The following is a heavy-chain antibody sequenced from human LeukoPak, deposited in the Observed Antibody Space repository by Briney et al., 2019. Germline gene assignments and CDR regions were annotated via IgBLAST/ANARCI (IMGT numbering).Heavy chain of an antibody. CDR2: ISSSSSYI. V-gene: IGHV3-21*01. CDR3: ARASYYDFWSGYYNY. CDR1: GFTFSSYS. J-gene: IGHJ4*02. Sequence: GGSLRLSCAASGFTFSSYSMNWVRQAPGKGLEWVSSISSSSSYIYYADSVKGRFTISRDNAKNPLYLQMNSLRAEDTAVYYCARASYYDFWSGYYNYWGQGTLVTVSS. D-gene: IGHD3-3*01.